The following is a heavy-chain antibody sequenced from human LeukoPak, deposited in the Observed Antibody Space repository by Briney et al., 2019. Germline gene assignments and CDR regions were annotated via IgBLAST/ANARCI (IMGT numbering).Heavy chain of an antibody. J-gene: IGHJ4*02. CDR2: ISSSSSYI. CDR3: AKAWDYYDSSGPY. CDR1: GFTFSSYS. Sequence: PGGSLRLSCAASGFTFSSYSMNWVRQAPGKGLEWVSSISSSSSYIYYADSVKGRFTISRDNAKNSLYLQMNSLRAEDTAVYYCAKAWDYYDSSGPYWGQGTLVTVSS. D-gene: IGHD3-22*01. V-gene: IGHV3-21*01.